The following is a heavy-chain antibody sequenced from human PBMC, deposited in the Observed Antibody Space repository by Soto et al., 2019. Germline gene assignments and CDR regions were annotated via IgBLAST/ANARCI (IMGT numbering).Heavy chain of an antibody. CDR1: GFTFSDHY. Sequence: EVQLVESGGGLVQPGGSLRLSCAASGFTFSDHYMDWVRQAPGKGLEWVARSRNRVNSHTTEYAASVKGRFTISRGESESCLDQLMHSLIIEDTAVYYCSRGLLGGDPSDTCGGMDVWGQWTTVTVSS. V-gene: IGHV3-72*01. CDR3: SRGLLGGDPSDTCGGMDV. D-gene: IGHD1-26*01. J-gene: IGHJ6*01. CDR2: SRNRVNSHTT.